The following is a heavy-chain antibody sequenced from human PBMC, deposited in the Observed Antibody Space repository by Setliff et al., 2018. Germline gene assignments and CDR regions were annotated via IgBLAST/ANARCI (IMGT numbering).Heavy chain of an antibody. CDR2: SNTNSGGT. V-gene: IGHV1-2*02. D-gene: IGHD2-21*01. J-gene: IGHJ4*02. CDR3: AKDGGEVY. CDR1: GYTFTSYA. Sequence: ASVKVSCKASGYTFTSYAMNWVRQAPGQGLEWMGWSNTNSGGTNYAQKFQGRVTVTRDTSISTAYMELSRLTSDDTAVYYCAKDGGEVYWGQGTLVTVSS.